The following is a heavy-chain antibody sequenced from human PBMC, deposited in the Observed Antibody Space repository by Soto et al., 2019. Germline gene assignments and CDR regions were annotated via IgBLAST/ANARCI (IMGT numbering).Heavy chain of an antibody. D-gene: IGHD1-26*01. V-gene: IGHV3-23*01. CDR1: GFTFSNYA. J-gene: IGHJ4*02. CDR3: AKKVVGATKGNYFDY. CDR2: ISGSGGST. Sequence: EVQLLESGGGLVQPGGSLRLSCAASGFTFSNYAMSWVRQAPGKGLEWVSAISGSGGSTYYADSVKGRFTISRDNSKNTLYLQMNSLRAEDTAVYYCAKKVVGATKGNYFDYWGQGTLVTVSS.